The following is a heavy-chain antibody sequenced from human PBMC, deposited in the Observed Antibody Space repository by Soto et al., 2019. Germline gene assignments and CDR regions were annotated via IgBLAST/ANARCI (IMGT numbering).Heavy chain of an antibody. D-gene: IGHD2-2*01. CDR1: GGTFSSYT. J-gene: IGHJ4*02. CDR3: ARAFDCSSTSCYFDY. Sequence: SVKVSCKASGGTFSSYTISWVRQAPGQGLEWMGRIIPILGIANYAQKFQGRVTITADKSTSTAYMELSSLRSEDTAVYYCARAFDCSSTSCYFDYWGQGTLVTVSS. V-gene: IGHV1-69*02. CDR2: IIPILGIA.